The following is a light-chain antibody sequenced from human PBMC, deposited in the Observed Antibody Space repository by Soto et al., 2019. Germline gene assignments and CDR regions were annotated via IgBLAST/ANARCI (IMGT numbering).Light chain of an antibody. J-gene: IGLJ3*02. CDR3: SSYAAYNKWM. Sequence: QSVLTQPASVSGSPGQSITISCAGTTSDVGAYNYVSWYQQHPGKAPRLIIYEVSNRPSGVSNRFSGSKSGNTASLTISGLQAEDEADYYCSSYAAYNKWMFGGGTQLTVL. CDR2: EVS. CDR1: TSDVGAYNY. V-gene: IGLV2-14*01.